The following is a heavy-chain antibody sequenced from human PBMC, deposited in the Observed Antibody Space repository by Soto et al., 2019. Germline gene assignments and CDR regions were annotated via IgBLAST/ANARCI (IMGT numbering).Heavy chain of an antibody. CDR2: INPATGAA. CDR3: ARGGGVGVAGSAAFDM. Sequence: QLHLVQSGAVVKKPGASVTVSCSASGYPVTAYYMHWVRQAPGRGLEWMGGINPATGAAKYTQTSQGRVTMPRDPSTSTVFMELSGLTSEDTAVFYCARGGGVGVAGSAAFDMWGQGTLVTVSS. D-gene: IGHD3-3*01. J-gene: IGHJ3*02. V-gene: IGHV1-2*02. CDR1: GYPVTAYY.